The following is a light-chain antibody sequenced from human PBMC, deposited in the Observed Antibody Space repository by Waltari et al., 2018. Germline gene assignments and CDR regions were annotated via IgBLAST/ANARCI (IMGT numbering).Light chain of an antibody. CDR2: STI. CDR3: VLYMGSGIRV. Sequence: QTVVTQEPSFSVSPGGTVTLTCGLSSGTVSTTYYPSWYQQTPDQAPGPPIYSTIARFSGVPDRLSGSILGNKAALTITGAQADDEPDYYCVLYMGSGIRVFGGGTKLTVL. CDR1: SGTVSTTYY. J-gene: IGLJ2*01. V-gene: IGLV8-61*01.